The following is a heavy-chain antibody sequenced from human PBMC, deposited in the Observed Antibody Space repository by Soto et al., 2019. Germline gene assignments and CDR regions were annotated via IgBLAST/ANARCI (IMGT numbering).Heavy chain of an antibody. V-gene: IGHV3-53*01. J-gene: IGHJ4*02. D-gene: IGHD6-19*01. CDR1: GFTVSSNY. CDR3: ATRTVAGTILDY. Sequence: GGSLRLSCVASGFTVSSNYMSWVRQAPGKGLEWVLVIYSGGTTYYTDSVKGRFTISRDNSKNTLYLQMNSLIADDTAVYYCATRTVAGTILDYWGQGTLVTVSS. CDR2: IYSGGTT.